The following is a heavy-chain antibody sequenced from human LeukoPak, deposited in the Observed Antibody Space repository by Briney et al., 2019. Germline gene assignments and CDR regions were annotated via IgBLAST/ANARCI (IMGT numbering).Heavy chain of an antibody. D-gene: IGHD2-15*01. CDR2: INTNTGNP. J-gene: IGHJ5*02. CDR3: ARDREKGYCSGGSCYSHNWFDP. CDR1: GYTFTSYA. Sequence: ASVKVSCKASGYTFTSYAMNWVRQAPGQGLEWMGWINTNTGNPTYAQGFTGRFVFSLDTSVSAAYLQISSLKAVDTAVYYCARDREKGYCSGGSCYSHNWFDPWGQGTLVTVSS. V-gene: IGHV7-4-1*02.